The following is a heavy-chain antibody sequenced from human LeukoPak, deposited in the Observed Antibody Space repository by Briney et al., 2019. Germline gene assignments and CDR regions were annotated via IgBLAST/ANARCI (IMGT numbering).Heavy chain of an antibody. CDR2: ISGSGGST. J-gene: IGHJ4*02. D-gene: IGHD6-19*01. Sequence: GGSLRLSCAASGFTFSSYWMSWVRQAPGKGLEWVSAISGSGGSTYYADSVKGRFTISRDNSKNTLYLQMNSLRAEDTAVYYCARRSGIAVAGAFDYWGQGTLVTVSS. CDR3: ARRSGIAVAGAFDY. CDR1: GFTFSSYW. V-gene: IGHV3-23*01.